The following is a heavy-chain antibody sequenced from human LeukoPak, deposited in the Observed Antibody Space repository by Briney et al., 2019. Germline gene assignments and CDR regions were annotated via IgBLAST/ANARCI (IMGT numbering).Heavy chain of an antibody. CDR1: GFTFSSYA. Sequence: TGGSLRLSCAASGFTFSSYAMHWVRQAPGKGLEWVAVISYDGSNKYYADSVKGRFTISRDNSKNTLYLQMNSLRAEDTAVYYCARELYDYGDYDAKGVGGDYWGQGTLVTVSS. J-gene: IGHJ4*02. D-gene: IGHD4-17*01. CDR2: ISYDGSNK. CDR3: ARELYDYGDYDAKGVGGDY. V-gene: IGHV3-30-3*01.